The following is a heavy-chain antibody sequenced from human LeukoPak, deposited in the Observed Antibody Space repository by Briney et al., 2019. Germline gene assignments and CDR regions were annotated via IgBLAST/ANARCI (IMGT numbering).Heavy chain of an antibody. D-gene: IGHD3-22*01. CDR2: IIPIFGTP. CDR3: ARILYYYDSSGYYPGAFDI. Sequence: SLKLSCTASGVTFSSYAINWVRQAPGQGLEWVGGIIPIFGTPNYAQKFQGRVTITADESTSTAYMELSSLRSEDTAVYYCARILYYYDSSGYYPGAFDIWGQGTMVTVSS. V-gene: IGHV1-69*13. CDR1: GVTFSSYA. J-gene: IGHJ3*02.